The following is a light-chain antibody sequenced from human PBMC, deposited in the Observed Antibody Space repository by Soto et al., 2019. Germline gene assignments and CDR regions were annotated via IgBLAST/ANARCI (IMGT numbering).Light chain of an antibody. Sequence: VLTQSPATLSLSPGERATLSCRASQSVSTGQLAWYQQKPGQAPRLLIFGASSMATGIPDRFRGSGSGTDFTLTISRLEPEDFAVYYCQQYGSSPRTFGQGTKVDIK. CDR2: GAS. CDR1: QSVSTGQ. CDR3: QQYGSSPRT. V-gene: IGKV3-20*01. J-gene: IGKJ1*01.